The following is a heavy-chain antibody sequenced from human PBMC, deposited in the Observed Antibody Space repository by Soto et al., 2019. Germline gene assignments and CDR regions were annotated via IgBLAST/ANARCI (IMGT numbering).Heavy chain of an antibody. CDR1: GFNFNNYW. V-gene: IGHV3-7*01. Sequence: EVQVVESGGGLVQPGGSLRLSCVTSGFNFNNYWMFWARQAPGKGLEWVANINKDGTAKQYVDSVKGRFTISRDNSKNSLYLQMNSLRGEDTATYYCAAASRVLEDPWGQGTLVTVSS. CDR2: INKDGTAK. D-gene: IGHD6-13*01. CDR3: AAASRVLEDP. J-gene: IGHJ5*02.